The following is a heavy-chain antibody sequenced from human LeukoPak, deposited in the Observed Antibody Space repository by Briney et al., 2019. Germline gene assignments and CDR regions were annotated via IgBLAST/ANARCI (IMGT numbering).Heavy chain of an antibody. J-gene: IGHJ6*02. D-gene: IGHD2-8*02. CDR2: FYSGGTA. V-gene: IGHV4-59*01. CDR1: GDSFSPYY. Sequence: SETLTLTCTVSGDSFSPYYWSWIRQPPGKVLEGIGYFYSGGTAYYNSSLKSRVTISVDTSKNQFSLKLPSVPAADTAVYYCARSKRQILSCMAVWGQGTTVTVSS. CDR3: ARSKRQILSCMAV.